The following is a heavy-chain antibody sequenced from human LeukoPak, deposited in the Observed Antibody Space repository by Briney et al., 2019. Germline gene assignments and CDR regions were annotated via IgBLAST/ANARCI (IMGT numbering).Heavy chain of an antibody. CDR3: ARALTAAPYFDY. CDR1: GGSISSSSYY. CDR2: IYYSGST. Sequence: SETLSLTCTVSGGSISSSSYYWGWIRQPPGKGLEWIGSIYYSGSTYYNPSLKSRVTISADTSKNQFSLKLSSVTAADTAVYYCARALTAAPYFDYWGQGTLVTVSS. D-gene: IGHD2-15*01. J-gene: IGHJ4*02. V-gene: IGHV4-39*07.